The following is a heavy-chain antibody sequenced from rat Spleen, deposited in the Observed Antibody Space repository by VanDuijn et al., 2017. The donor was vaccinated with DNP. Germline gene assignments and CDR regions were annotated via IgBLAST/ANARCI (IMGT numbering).Heavy chain of an antibody. J-gene: IGHJ2*01. D-gene: IGHD1-2*01. CDR3: ARQHDGYRRDFDY. V-gene: IGHV2-6*01. CDR2: ISSGGTT. Sequence: QVQLKESGPGLVQPSQTLSLTCTVSGFSLASYTVSWVRQPPGKGLEWIAAISSGGTTYSNSALKSRLRISRDTSKSQVFLKMSSLQTEDTALYFCARQHDGYRRDFDYWGQGVMVTVSS. CDR1: GFSLASYT.